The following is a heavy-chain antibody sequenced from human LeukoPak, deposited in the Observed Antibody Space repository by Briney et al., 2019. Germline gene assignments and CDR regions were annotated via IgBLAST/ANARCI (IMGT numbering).Heavy chain of an antibody. Sequence: SETLSLTCAVYGGSFSGYYWSWIRQPPGKGLEWIGEINHSGSTNYNPSLKSRVTISVDTSKNQFSLKLSSVTAADTAVYYCARHVGQQWLVSYFDCWGQGTLLTVSS. V-gene: IGHV4-34*01. D-gene: IGHD6-19*01. J-gene: IGHJ4*02. CDR2: INHSGST. CDR1: GGSFSGYY. CDR3: ARHVGQQWLVSYFDC.